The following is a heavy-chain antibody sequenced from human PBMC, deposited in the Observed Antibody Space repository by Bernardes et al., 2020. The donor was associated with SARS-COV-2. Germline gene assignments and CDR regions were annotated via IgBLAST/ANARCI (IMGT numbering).Heavy chain of an antibody. CDR2: INPNSGGT. V-gene: IGHV1-2*04. D-gene: IGHD3-10*01. Sequence: ASVKVSCKASGYTFTGYYMHWVRQAPGQGLEWMGWINPNSGGTNYAQKFQGWVTMTRDTSISTAYMELSRLRSDDTAVYYCARARVAMVRGSYYYYGMDVWGQGTTVTVSS. CDR1: GYTFTGYY. CDR3: ARARVAMVRGSYYYYGMDV. J-gene: IGHJ6*02.